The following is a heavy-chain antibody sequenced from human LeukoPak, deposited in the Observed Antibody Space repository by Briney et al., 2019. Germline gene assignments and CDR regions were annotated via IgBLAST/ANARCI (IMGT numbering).Heavy chain of an antibody. CDR2: IWYDGSNK. Sequence: GRSLRLSCAASGFTFSSYGMHWVRQAPGKGLEWVAVIWYDGSNKYYADSVKGRFTISRDNSKNTLYLQMNSLRAEDTAVYYCARDGIAAAGTGGYYFDYWGQGTLVTVSS. D-gene: IGHD6-13*01. CDR3: ARDGIAAAGTGGYYFDY. V-gene: IGHV3-33*01. CDR1: GFTFSSYG. J-gene: IGHJ4*02.